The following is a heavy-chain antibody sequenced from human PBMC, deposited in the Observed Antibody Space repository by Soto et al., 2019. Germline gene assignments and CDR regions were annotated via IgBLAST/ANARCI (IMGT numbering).Heavy chain of an antibody. CDR1: GYSFTSYW. D-gene: IGHD3-9*01. J-gene: IGHJ4*02. CDR3: ARFRYFDWLLEYEYYFDY. CDR2: IYPGDSDT. V-gene: IGHV5-51*01. Sequence: EVQLVQSGAEVKKPGESLKISCKGSGYSFTSYWIGWVRQMPGKGLEWMGIIYPGDSDTRYSPSFQGQVTISADKSISTAYLQWSSLKASDTAMYYCARFRYFDWLLEYEYYFDYWGQGTLVTVSS.